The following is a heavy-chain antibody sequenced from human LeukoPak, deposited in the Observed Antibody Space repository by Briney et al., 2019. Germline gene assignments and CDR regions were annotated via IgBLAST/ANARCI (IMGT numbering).Heavy chain of an antibody. CDR1: GFTFSNYD. Sequence: GGSLRLSCAASGFTFSNYDMHWVRQAPGKGLEWVAVISYDGSNKYYADSVKGRFTISRDNSKNTVYLQMNSLRAEDTAVYYCAKDREGTTFYNWGQGTLVTVSS. D-gene: IGHD1-7*01. CDR3: AKDREGTTFYN. V-gene: IGHV3-30*18. J-gene: IGHJ4*02. CDR2: ISYDGSNK.